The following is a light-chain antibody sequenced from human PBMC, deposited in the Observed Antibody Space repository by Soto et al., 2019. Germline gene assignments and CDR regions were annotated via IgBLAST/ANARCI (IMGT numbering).Light chain of an antibody. Sequence: QSALTQPASVSGSPGQSITISCTGTSGDVGGYNYVSWYQQHPGKAPKPMIYEVTNRPSGVSNRFSGSKSGNTASLTISGLQAEDEADYYCRSYTTTSTLFGGGTKVTVL. V-gene: IGLV2-14*01. CDR3: RSYTTTSTL. CDR2: EVT. CDR1: SGDVGGYNY. J-gene: IGLJ2*01.